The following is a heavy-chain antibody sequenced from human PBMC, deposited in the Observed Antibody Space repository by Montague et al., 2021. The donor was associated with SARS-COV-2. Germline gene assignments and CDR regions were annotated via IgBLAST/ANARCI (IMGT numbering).Heavy chain of an antibody. Sequence: SETLSLTCTVSGSISGYYWTWIRQSAGKGLEWIGRISSSGGIDYXASLKSRVTMSLDTSRIQLSLKLSSVTAADTAVYYCARQYIGYNRRFDYWGQGALDTVSP. D-gene: IGHD5-12*01. CDR3: ARQYIGYNRRFDY. CDR1: GSISGYY. CDR2: ISSSGGI. J-gene: IGHJ4*02. V-gene: IGHV4-4*07.